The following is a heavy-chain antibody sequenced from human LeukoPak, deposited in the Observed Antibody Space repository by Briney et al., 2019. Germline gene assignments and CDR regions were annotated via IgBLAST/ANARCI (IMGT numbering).Heavy chain of an antibody. CDR2: INPGGGST. V-gene: IGHV1-46*01. CDR3: ARDREWGPEDYYDG. CDR1: GYTFTGYY. Sequence: APVKVSCKASGYTFTGYYIHWVRQAPGQGLEWMGIINPGGGSTMYAQKFQGRVTMTRDTSTSTVYMELSSLRSEDTAVYYCARDREWGPEDYYDGWGQGTLVTVSS. J-gene: IGHJ4*02. D-gene: IGHD3-22*01.